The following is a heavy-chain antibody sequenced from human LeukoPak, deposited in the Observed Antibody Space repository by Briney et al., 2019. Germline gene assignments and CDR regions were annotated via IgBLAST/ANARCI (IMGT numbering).Heavy chain of an antibody. J-gene: IGHJ4*02. Sequence: NPGGSLRLSCAASGFTFSSYSMNWVRQAPGKGLEWVSSISSSSSYIYYADSVKGRFTISRDNAKNSLYLQMNSLRAEDTAVYYCARGGGYCSSTSCYYFDCWGQGTLVTVSS. CDR3: ARGGGYCSSTSCYYFDC. D-gene: IGHD2-2*01. CDR1: GFTFSSYS. CDR2: ISSSSSYI. V-gene: IGHV3-21*01.